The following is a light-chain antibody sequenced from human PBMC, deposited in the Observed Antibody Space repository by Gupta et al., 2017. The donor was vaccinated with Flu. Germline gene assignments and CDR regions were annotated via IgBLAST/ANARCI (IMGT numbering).Light chain of an antibody. V-gene: IGKV4-1*01. CDR3: QQYDSTPPWT. Sequence: DIVMTQSPDSLAVSLGERATINCKSSQSVLYSSNNKNYLAWYQQKPRQPPKLLIYWASTRESGVPDRFSGSGFGTDFTLTISSLQAEDAAVYYCQQYDSTPPWTFGQGTKVEIK. CDR2: WAS. J-gene: IGKJ1*01. CDR1: QSVLYSSNNKNY.